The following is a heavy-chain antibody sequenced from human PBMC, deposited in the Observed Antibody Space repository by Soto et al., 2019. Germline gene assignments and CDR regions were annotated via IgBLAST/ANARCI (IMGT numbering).Heavy chain of an antibody. CDR3: ARVCGGDCHYGMDV. V-gene: IGHV4-31*03. CDR1: GGSISGYY. CDR2: IYYSGST. D-gene: IGHD2-21*02. J-gene: IGHJ6*02. Sequence: SETLSLTCTVSGGSISGYYWSWIRQHPGKGLEWIGYIYYSGSTYYNPSLKSRVTISVDTSKNQFSLKLSSVTAADTAVYYCARVCGGDCHYGMDVWGQGTTVTVSS.